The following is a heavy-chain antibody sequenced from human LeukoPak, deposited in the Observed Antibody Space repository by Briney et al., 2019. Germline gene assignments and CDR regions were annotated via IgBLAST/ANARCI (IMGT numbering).Heavy chain of an antibody. J-gene: IGHJ5*02. CDR1: GFNFRAYS. V-gene: IGHV3-7*03. CDR2: IHQHGSKE. CDR3: AKDYGSGSYWCNWFDP. Sequence: GGSLRLSCTTSGFNFRAYSMGWVRQAPGKGLEWVANIHQHGSKENYLDSVKGRFTISRDNAKNSLYLQMNSLRAEDTALYYCAKDYGSGSYWCNWFDPWGQGTLVTVSS. D-gene: IGHD3-10*01.